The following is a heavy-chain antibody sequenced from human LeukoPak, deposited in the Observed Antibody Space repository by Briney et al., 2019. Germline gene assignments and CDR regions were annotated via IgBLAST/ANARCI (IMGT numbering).Heavy chain of an antibody. CDR1: GYIFTDYG. CDR2: ISGYNGNT. J-gene: IGHJ4*02. D-gene: IGHD2-15*01. V-gene: IGHV1-18*01. CDR3: AKDIHPGLGSGASCCFDY. Sequence: ASVKVSCKASGYIFTDYGISWVRQAPGQGVEWMGWISGYNGNTNYAQSLQGRVTMTTHKSTSTAYMELRSLRSDDTAVDYCAKDIHPGLGSGASCCFDYWGQRTLVTVSS.